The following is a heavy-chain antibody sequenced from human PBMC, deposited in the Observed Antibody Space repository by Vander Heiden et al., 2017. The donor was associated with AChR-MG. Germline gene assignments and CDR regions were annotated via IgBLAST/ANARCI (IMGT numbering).Heavy chain of an antibody. CDR1: GFTFSSYA. V-gene: IGHV3-30-3*01. CDR2: ISYDGSNK. Sequence: QVQLVESGGGVVQPGRPLGLSCAASGFTFSSYAMHWVRQAPGKGLEWVAVISYDGSNKYYADSVKGRFTISRDNSKNTLYLQMNSLSPEDTAVYYCARAVPGVTASPYFDYWGQGTLVTVSS. CDR3: ARAVPGVTASPYFDY. D-gene: IGHD2-21*02. J-gene: IGHJ4*02.